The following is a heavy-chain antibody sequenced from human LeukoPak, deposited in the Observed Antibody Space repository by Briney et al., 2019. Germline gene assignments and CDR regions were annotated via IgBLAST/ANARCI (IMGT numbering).Heavy chain of an antibody. CDR3: AKESGKFDY. CDR1: GLNFADYA. CDR2: ISADGGTT. J-gene: IGHJ4*02. V-gene: IGHV3-43*02. Sequence: GGSLRLSCVVSGLNFADYAMHWVRQPPGKGLEWVSLISADGGTTFSADFVKGRFTIARDNSKNSLYLQMNSLRSEDTAMYFCAKESGKFDYWGQGTLVAVST.